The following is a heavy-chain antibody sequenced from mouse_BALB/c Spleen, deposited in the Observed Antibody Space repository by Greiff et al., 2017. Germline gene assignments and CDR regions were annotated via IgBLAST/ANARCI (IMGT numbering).Heavy chain of an antibody. CDR3: ARDYGSSYWFAY. J-gene: IGHJ3*01. Sequence: VQLVESGPGLVAPSQSLSITCTVSGFSLTSYGVHSVRQPPGKGLEWLGVIWAGGSTNYNSALMSRLSISKDNSKSQVFLKMNSLQTDDTAMYYCARDYGSSYWFAYWGQGTLVTVSA. CDR2: IWAGGST. CDR1: GFSLTSYG. V-gene: IGHV2-9*02. D-gene: IGHD1-1*01.